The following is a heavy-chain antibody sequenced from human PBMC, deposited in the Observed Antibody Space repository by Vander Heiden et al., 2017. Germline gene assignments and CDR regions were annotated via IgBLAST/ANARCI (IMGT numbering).Heavy chain of an antibody. CDR2: IYSGGDA. CDR1: GLAVTPMY. Sequence: EVQLVESGGGLIQPGGSLRLSCAASGLAVTPMYMSWVRQAPGKGLEWVSAIYSGGDAYYADSVKGRFTISRDDSKRTLSLQMDSLRADDTAVYYCARGGYDSRRPGSGYFDHWGQGMLVTVSS. V-gene: IGHV3-53*01. J-gene: IGHJ4*02. CDR3: ARGGYDSRRPGSGYFDH. D-gene: IGHD3-9*01.